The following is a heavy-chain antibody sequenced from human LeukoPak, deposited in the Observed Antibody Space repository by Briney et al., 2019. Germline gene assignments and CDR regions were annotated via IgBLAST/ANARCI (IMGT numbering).Heavy chain of an antibody. CDR2: IYYSGST. Sequence: SETLSLTCTVSGGSISSSSYYWGWIRQPPGKGLEWIGSIYYSGSTYYNPSLKSRVTISVDTSKNQFSLKLSSVTAADTAVYYCARGRGGSPTPFDYWGQGTLVTVSS. CDR1: GGSISSSSYY. CDR3: ARGRGGSPTPFDY. D-gene: IGHD1-26*01. V-gene: IGHV4-39*01. J-gene: IGHJ4*02.